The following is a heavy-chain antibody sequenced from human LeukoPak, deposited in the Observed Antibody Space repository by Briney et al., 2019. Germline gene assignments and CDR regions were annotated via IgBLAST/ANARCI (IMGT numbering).Heavy chain of an antibody. J-gene: IGHJ4*02. CDR1: GFTFSNAG. CDR2: IKSKTDGGTT. CDR3: TTASSSWYSPWDYFDY. D-gene: IGHD6-13*01. Sequence: GGSLRLSCAASGFTFSNAGMSWVRQAPGKGLEWVGRIKSKTDGGTTDYAAPVKGRFTISRDDSKNTLYLQMNSLKTEDTAVYYCTTASSSWYSPWDYFDYWGQGTLVTVSS. V-gene: IGHV3-15*01.